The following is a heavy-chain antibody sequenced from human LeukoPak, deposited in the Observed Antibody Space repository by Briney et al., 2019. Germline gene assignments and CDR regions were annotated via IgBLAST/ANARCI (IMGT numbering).Heavy chain of an antibody. CDR1: GFSFSSYA. V-gene: IGHV3-23*01. J-gene: IGHJ4*02. CDR3: ARALRNSWYVDY. Sequence: GGSLRLSCAASGFSFSSYAMSWVRQAPVRGLEWVASMKGGGADTFYADFVKGRFTLSRDDSRNTVYLQLNSLRAEDTAVYYCARALRNSWYVDYWGQGTLVTVSS. CDR2: MKGGGADT. D-gene: IGHD6-13*01.